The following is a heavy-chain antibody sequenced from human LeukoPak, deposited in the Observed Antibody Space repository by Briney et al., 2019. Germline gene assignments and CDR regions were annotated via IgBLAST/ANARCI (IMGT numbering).Heavy chain of an antibody. V-gene: IGHV1-69*01. CDR3: ARVFGLRYFDWANNWFDP. J-gene: IGHJ5*02. Sequence: SSVKVSCKASGGTFSSYAISWVRQAPGQGLEWMGGIIPIFGTANYAQKLQGRVTITADESTSPAYMELSSLSSEDTAVYYCARVFGLRYFDWANNWFDPWGQETLVTVSS. CDR2: IIPIFGTA. D-gene: IGHD3-9*01. CDR1: GGTFSSYA.